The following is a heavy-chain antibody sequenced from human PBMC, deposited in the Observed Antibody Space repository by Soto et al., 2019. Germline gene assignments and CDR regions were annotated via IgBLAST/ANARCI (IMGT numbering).Heavy chain of an antibody. CDR3: ARGRKSFYFDS. CDR2: MNPNSGNA. CDR1: GYTFINYD. J-gene: IGHJ4*02. V-gene: IGHV1-8*01. Sequence: ASVKVSCKTSGYTFINYDINWVRQAPGQGLEWMGWMNPNSGNAVYAQTFQGRVTMTGNTSISTAYMDLGSLRSVDTAVYYCARGRKSFYFDSWGQGTLVTVSS.